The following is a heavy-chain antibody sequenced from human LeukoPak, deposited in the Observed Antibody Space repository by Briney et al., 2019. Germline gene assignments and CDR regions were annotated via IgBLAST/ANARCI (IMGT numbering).Heavy chain of an antibody. J-gene: IGHJ4*02. CDR3: ARDRSTDAISEY. CDR1: GFTFSSYA. CDR2: ITGGDGAT. D-gene: IGHD1-1*01. V-gene: IGHV3-23*01. Sequence: GGSLRLSCAASGFTFSSYAMSWVRQAPGKGLEWVSAITGGDGATYYADSVRGRFTISRDNSRNTLYLQMSGLRAEDTAVYYCARDRSTDAISEYWGQGTLVAVSS.